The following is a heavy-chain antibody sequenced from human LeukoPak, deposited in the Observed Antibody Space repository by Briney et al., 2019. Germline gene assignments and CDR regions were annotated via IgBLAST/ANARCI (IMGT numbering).Heavy chain of an antibody. CDR2: IKQDGSEK. Sequence: GGSLRLSCAASGFTFSSYGMSWVRQAPGKGLEWVANIKQDGSEKYYVDSVKGRFTISRDNAKNSLYLQMNSLRAEDTAVYYCARVGMATKGINFDYWGQGTLVTASS. J-gene: IGHJ4*02. CDR1: GFTFSSYG. CDR3: ARVGMATKGINFDY. V-gene: IGHV3-7*01. D-gene: IGHD5-24*01.